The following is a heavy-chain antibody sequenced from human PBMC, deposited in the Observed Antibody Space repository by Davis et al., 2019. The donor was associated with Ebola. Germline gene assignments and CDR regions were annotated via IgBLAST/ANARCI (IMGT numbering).Heavy chain of an antibody. CDR3: AREGGYSSSWYGGAFDI. CDR2: ISAYNGNT. CDR1: GYTFTSYG. D-gene: IGHD6-13*01. V-gene: IGHV1-18*01. Sequence: AASVKVSCKASGYTFTSYGISWVRQAPGPGLEWMGWISAYNGNTNYAQKLQGRITMTTDTSASTAYMELSSLRSEDTAVYYCAREGGYSSSWYGGAFDIWGQGTLVTVSS. J-gene: IGHJ4*02.